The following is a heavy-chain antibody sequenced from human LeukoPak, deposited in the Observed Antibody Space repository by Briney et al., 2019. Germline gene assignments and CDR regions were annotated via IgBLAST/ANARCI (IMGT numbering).Heavy chain of an antibody. CDR2: IRYDGTNK. Sequence: GGSLRLSCAASGFTFSSYGMHWVRQAPGKGLEWVAFIRYDGTNKYYADSVKGRFTISRDNSKNTLYLQMNSLRAEDTAVYYCAKDLRFLEWSTLSFDYWGQGTLVTVSS. J-gene: IGHJ4*02. CDR3: AKDLRFLEWSTLSFDY. CDR1: GFTFSSYG. D-gene: IGHD3-3*01. V-gene: IGHV3-30*02.